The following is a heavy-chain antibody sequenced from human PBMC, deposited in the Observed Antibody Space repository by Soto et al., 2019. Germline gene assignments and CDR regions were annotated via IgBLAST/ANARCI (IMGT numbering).Heavy chain of an antibody. Sequence: GGSLRLSCAASGFIFKMYWMHWVRQSPGKGLVWISRIYNDGTYSDNADSVRGRFTISRDNVNDTLYLQMNNLRAEDSGLYYCTRGPRPISTGTGAYWGQGTQVTVSS. CDR3: TRGPRPISTGTGAY. CDR2: IYNDGTYS. J-gene: IGHJ4*02. D-gene: IGHD3-10*01. V-gene: IGHV3-74*01. CDR1: GFIFKMYW.